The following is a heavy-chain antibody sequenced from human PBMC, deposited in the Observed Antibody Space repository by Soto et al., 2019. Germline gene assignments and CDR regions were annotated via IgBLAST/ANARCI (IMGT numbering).Heavy chain of an antibody. CDR2: VYYSGST. Sequence: TLSLTWSVSVSSITNYYWGCVRQPPGKGLEWIGNVYYSGSTNYNPSLKSRVTISVDTSKKQFSLKLSSVTAADTAVYYCASYNFGVFFAYWGQGTLVTVSS. J-gene: IGHJ4*02. CDR1: VSSITNYY. D-gene: IGHD3-3*01. V-gene: IGHV4-59*01. CDR3: ASYNFGVFFAY.